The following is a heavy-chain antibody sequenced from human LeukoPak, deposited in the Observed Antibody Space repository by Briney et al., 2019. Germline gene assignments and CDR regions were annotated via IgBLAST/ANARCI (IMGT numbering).Heavy chain of an antibody. CDR1: GGSISSYY. J-gene: IGHJ4*02. CDR2: IYYSGST. CDR3: ARLPNLYYFDY. Sequence: SETLSLTCTVSGGSISSYYWGWIRQPPGKGLEWIGSIYYSGSTYYNPSLKSRVTISVDTSKNQFSLKLSSVTAADTAVFYCARLPNLYYFDYWGQGTLVTVSS. D-gene: IGHD1-14*01. V-gene: IGHV4-39*01.